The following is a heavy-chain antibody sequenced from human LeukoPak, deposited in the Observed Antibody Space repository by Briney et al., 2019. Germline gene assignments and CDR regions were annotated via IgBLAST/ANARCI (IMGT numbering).Heavy chain of an antibody. CDR1: GGSISSSSYY. V-gene: IGHV4-39*07. CDR3: ARDYDSSGYYDY. J-gene: IGHJ4*02. CDR2: IYYSGST. Sequence: SETLSLTCTVSGGSISSSSYYWGWIRQPPGKGLEWIGSIYYSGSTNYNPSLKSRVTISVDTSKNQFSLKLSSVTAADTAVYYCARDYDSSGYYDYWGQGTLVTVSS. D-gene: IGHD3-22*01.